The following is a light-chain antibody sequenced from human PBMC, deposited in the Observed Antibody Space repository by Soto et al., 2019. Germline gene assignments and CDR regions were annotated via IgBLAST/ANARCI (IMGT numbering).Light chain of an antibody. CDR1: SGSIASNY. Sequence: NFMLTQPHSVSESPGKTVTISCTRSSGSIASNYVQWYQQRPGSAPTSVIYDDNQRPSGVPDRFSGSIDSSSYSASLAISGLRSEDEADYYCHSYDSDNVIFGGGTKLTVL. J-gene: IGLJ2*01. CDR3: HSYDSDNVI. V-gene: IGLV6-57*04. CDR2: DDN.